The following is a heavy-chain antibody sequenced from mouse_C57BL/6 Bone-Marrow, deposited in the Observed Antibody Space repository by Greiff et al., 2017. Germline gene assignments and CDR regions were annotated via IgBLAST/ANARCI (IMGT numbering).Heavy chain of an antibody. D-gene: IGHD2-4*01. CDR3: AREGYDYDGYAMDY. V-gene: IGHV1-75*01. Sequence: QVQLKQSGPELVKPGASVKISCKASGYTFTDYYINWVKQRPGQGLEWIGWIFPGSGSTYYNEKFKGKATLTVDTSSSTAYMLLSSLTSEDSAVYFGAREGYDYDGYAMDYWGQGTSVTVSS. CDR1: GYTFTDYY. CDR2: IFPGSGST. J-gene: IGHJ4*01.